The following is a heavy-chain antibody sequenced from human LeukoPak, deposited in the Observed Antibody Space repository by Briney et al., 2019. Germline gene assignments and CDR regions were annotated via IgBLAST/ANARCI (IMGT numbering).Heavy chain of an antibody. V-gene: IGHV1-2*02. Sequence: GASVKASCKASGYTFTGYYMHWVRQAPGQGLEWMGWINPNSGGTNYAQKFQGRVTMTRDTSISTAYMELSRLRSDDTAVYYCARDRGGYYYDSTLDYWGQGTLVTVSS. CDR2: INPNSGGT. CDR3: ARDRGGYYYDSTLDY. CDR1: GYTFTGYY. D-gene: IGHD3-22*01. J-gene: IGHJ4*02.